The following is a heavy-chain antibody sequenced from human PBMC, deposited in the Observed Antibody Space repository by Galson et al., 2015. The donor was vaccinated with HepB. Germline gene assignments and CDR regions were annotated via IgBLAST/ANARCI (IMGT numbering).Heavy chain of an antibody. D-gene: IGHD3-22*01. Sequence: SLRLSCAASGFTFNSYDMSWVRQAPGKGLEWVSSITSGSDYIYYTDSLKGRFPISRDNAKNSLYLQMNSLRVEDTAVYYCVRDDPRASSGYHPPLDFDHWGQGTLVTVSS. J-gene: IGHJ4*02. CDR1: GFTFNSYD. CDR3: VRDDPRASSGYHPPLDFDH. V-gene: IGHV3-21*01. CDR2: ITSGSDYI.